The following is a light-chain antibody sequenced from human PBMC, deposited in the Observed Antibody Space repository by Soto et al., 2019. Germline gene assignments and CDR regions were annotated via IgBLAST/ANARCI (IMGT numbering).Light chain of an antibody. CDR1: EDIDTS. J-gene: IGKJ1*01. Sequence: DIPMTQSPSTLSVSLGDRITITCRASEDIDTSLAWFQQRPGKAPKVLIAGASGLMNGVPSTFSGSGSGTEFALTINSVQPDDFATYFCQHYDTFSWTFGQGTKVEMK. V-gene: IGKV1-5*01. CDR3: QHYDTFSWT. CDR2: GAS.